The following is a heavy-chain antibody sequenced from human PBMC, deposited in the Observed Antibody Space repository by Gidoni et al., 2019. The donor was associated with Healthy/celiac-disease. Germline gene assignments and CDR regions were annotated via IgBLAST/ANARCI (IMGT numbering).Heavy chain of an antibody. J-gene: IGHJ3*02. CDR3: ARPDYGGPDAFDI. CDR2: ISPGDSDT. V-gene: IGHV5-51*01. Sequence: EVQLVQSGAEVKKPGESLKISWKGAGSRFTSYWIGWVRQMPGKGLEWMGIISPGDSDTRYSPSFQGQVTISADKSISTAYLQWSSLKAADTAMYYCARPDYGGPDAFDIWGQGTMVTVSS. D-gene: IGHD4-17*01. CDR1: GSRFTSYW.